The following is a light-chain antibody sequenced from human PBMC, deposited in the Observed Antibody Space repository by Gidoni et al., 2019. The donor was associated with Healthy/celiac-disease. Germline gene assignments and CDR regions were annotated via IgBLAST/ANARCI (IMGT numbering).Light chain of an antibody. CDR3: QQYYSIPLT. J-gene: IGKJ3*01. CDR2: WAS. Sequence: DIVMTQSPDSLAVSLGERATFNCKSSQSVLYSSNNKNYLAWYQQKPGQPPKLLIYWASTRESGVPDRFSGSGSGTDFTLTISSLQAEDVAVYYCQQYYSIPLTFXPXTKVDVK. V-gene: IGKV4-1*01. CDR1: QSVLYSSNNKNY.